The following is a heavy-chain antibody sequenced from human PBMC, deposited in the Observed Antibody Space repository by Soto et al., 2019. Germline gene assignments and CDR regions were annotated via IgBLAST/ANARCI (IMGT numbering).Heavy chain of an antibody. CDR2: IYYSGST. V-gene: IGHV4-39*01. Sequence: QLQLQESGPGLVKPSETLSLTCTVSGGSISSSSYYWGWIRQPPGKGLEWIGSIYYSGSTYYNPSLKSRVTIPVDTSKNQLSLKLSSVTAADTAVYYCTRHVRLRPEYFQHWGQGTLVTVSS. CDR3: TRHVRLRPEYFQH. J-gene: IGHJ1*01. CDR1: GGSISSSSYY.